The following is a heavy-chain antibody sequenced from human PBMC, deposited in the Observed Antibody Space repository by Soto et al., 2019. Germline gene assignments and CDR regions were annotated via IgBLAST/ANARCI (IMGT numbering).Heavy chain of an antibody. J-gene: IGHJ6*03. Sequence: ASVKVSCKVSGYTLTELSMHWVRQAPGKGLEWMGGFDPEDGETIYAQKFQGRVTMTEDTSTDTAYMELSSLRSDDTAVYYCARDIVVVVAARYYYYMDVWGKGTTVTVSS. CDR2: FDPEDGET. D-gene: IGHD2-15*01. CDR3: ARDIVVVVAARYYYYMDV. V-gene: IGHV1-24*01. CDR1: GYTLTELS.